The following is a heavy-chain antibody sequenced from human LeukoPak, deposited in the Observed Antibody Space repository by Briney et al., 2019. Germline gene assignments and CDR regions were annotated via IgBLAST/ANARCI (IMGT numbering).Heavy chain of an antibody. V-gene: IGHV3-48*03. J-gene: IGHJ4*02. CDR3: ARETMVRGVNFDY. CDR2: ISSSGSTI. D-gene: IGHD3-10*01. CDR1: GFTFSSYE. Sequence: GGSLRLSCAASGFTFSSYEMNWVRQAPGKGLEWVSYISSSGSTIHYADSVKGRFTISRDNAKNSLYLQMNSLRAEDTAVYYCARETMVRGVNFDYWGQGTLVTVSS.